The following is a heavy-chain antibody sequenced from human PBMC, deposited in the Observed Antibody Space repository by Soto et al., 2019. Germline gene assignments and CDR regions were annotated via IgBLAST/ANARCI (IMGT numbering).Heavy chain of an antibody. D-gene: IGHD3-3*01. CDR3: ARDPVSPYYDFWNGPNIWGFEY. CDR1: GYTFTSYG. J-gene: IGHJ4*02. Sequence: ASVKVSCKACGYTFTSYGISWVRQAPGQGLEWMGWISAYNGNTNYAQNLQGRVTMTRDTSTSTAYMELRSLRSDDRAVYYCARDPVSPYYDFWNGPNIWGFEYWGQGTLVTVSS. V-gene: IGHV1-18*04. CDR2: ISAYNGNT.